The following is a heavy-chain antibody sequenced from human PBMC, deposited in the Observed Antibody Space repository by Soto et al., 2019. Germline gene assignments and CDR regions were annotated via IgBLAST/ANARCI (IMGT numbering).Heavy chain of an antibody. J-gene: IGHJ4*02. D-gene: IGHD1-1*01. CDR3: ARGSGIVALPGELEDVKYDY. Sequence: QVQLQQWGAGLVKPSETLSLSCAVYGQSFSGHSWAWIRQPPGKGLEWIGEINESGSTYYNSSLKSPVTISTDTSKNQFSMKLSSVSAADTAAYFCARGSGIVALPGELEDVKYDYWGQGTLVNVSS. V-gene: IGHV4-34*01. CDR1: GQSFSGHS. CDR2: INESGST.